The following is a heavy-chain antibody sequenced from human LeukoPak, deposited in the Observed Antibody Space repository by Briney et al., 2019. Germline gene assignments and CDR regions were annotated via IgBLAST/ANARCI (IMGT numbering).Heavy chain of an antibody. J-gene: IGHJ6*03. D-gene: IGHD3-10*01. CDR2: INHSGST. V-gene: IGHV4-34*01. CDR1: GGSFSGYY. Sequence: PSETLSLTCAVYGGSFSGYYWSWIRQPPGKGLEWIGEINHSGSTNYNPSLKSRVTISVDTSKNQISLKLSSVTAADTAVYYCARGRVTMVRGVIRGFYYMDVWGKGTTVTVSS. CDR3: ARGRVTMVRGVIRGFYYMDV.